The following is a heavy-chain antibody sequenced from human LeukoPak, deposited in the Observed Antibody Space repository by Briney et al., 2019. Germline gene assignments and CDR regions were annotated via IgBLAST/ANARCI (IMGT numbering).Heavy chain of an antibody. CDR1: GFTFSSYG. J-gene: IGHJ4*02. CDR2: ISGSRGST. CDR3: AKDASYYNSSSYLPAQYYFDY. Sequence: PGGSLRLSCAASGFTFSSYGMSWVRQAPGKGLEWVSAISGSRGSTYYADSVKGRFTISRDNSKNTLYLQMNSLRAEDTAVYYCAKDASYYNSSSYLPAQYYFDYWGQGTLVTVSS. V-gene: IGHV3-23*01. D-gene: IGHD3-22*01.